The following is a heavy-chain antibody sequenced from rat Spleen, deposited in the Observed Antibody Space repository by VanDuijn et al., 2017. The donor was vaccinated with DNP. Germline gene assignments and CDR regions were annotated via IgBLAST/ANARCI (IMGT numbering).Heavy chain of an antibody. D-gene: IGHD5-1*01. Sequence: EVQLVESGGGLVQPGRSLKLSCAASGFTFSNYDMAWVRQAPTKGLEWVASISTSGGSTYYRDSVKGRFTVSRDNAKSTLYLQMDSLRSEDTATYYCARLGARYWYFDFWGPGTMVTVSS. V-gene: IGHV5-25*01. CDR1: GFTFSNYD. J-gene: IGHJ1*01. CDR2: ISTSGGST. CDR3: ARLGARYWYFDF.